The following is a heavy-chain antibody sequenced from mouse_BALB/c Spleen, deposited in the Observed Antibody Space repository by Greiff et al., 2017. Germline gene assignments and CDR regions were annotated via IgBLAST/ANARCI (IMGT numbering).Heavy chain of an antibody. CDR1: GYSITSGY. D-gene: IGHD2-4*01. V-gene: IGHV3-8*02. J-gene: IGHJ3*01. Sequence: EVKLMESGPSLVKPSQTLSLTCSVTGYSITSGYWNWIRKFPGNNLEYMGYISNTGSTYYNPPLNSRISNTPDTSKNQYYLRLNSVTTEDTATYYCAEGGDYEFDYWGQGTLVTVSA. CDR3: AEGGDYEFDY. CDR2: ISNTGST.